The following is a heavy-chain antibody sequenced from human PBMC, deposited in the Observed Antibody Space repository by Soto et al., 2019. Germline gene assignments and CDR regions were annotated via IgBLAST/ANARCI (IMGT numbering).Heavy chain of an antibody. Sequence: GESLKISCKGSGYSFTSYWIGWVRQMPGKGLEWMGIIYPGDSDTRYSPSFQGQVTISADKSISPAYLQWSSLKASDTAMYYCARRSLSSELPSLFDYWGQGTLVTVSS. CDR3: ARRSLSSELPSLFDY. J-gene: IGHJ4*02. CDR1: GYSFTSYW. D-gene: IGHD1-26*01. V-gene: IGHV5-51*01. CDR2: IYPGDSDT.